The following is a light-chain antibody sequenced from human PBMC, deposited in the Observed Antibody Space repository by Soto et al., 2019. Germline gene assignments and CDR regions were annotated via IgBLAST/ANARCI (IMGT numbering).Light chain of an antibody. CDR2: GAS. CDR1: QSISDT. J-gene: IGKJ5*01. CDR3: QQGYTTPIT. Sequence: EIVMTQSPATLSVSPGGRATLSCRASQSISDTLAWYQQKPGQAPRLLIHGASTRATGFPARFSGSGSGTDFTLTISSLQPDDFATYYCQQGYTTPITFGQGTRLEI. V-gene: IGKV3-15*01.